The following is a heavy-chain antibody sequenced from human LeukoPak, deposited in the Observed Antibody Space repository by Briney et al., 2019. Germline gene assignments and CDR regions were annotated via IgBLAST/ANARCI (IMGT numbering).Heavy chain of an antibody. V-gene: IGHV1-18*01. CDR2: ISAYNGNT. J-gene: IGHJ4*02. CDR1: GYTFTSYG. Sequence: ASVKVSCKASGYTFTSYGISWVRQAPGQGLEWMGWISAYNGNTNYAQKLQGRVTMTTDTSTSTAYMELRSLRSGDTAVYYCARESLSYYGSGSYYPTDYWGQGTLVTVSS. CDR3: ARESLSYYGSGSYYPTDY. D-gene: IGHD3-10*01.